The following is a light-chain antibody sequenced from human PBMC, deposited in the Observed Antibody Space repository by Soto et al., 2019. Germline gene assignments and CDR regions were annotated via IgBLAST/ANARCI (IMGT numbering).Light chain of an antibody. CDR2: DVS. J-gene: IGLJ2*01. V-gene: IGLV2-11*01. CDR1: SSDVGGYNY. CDR3: CSYADTYTWIVV. Sequence: QSALTQPRSVSGSPGQSVIISCTGTSSDVGGYNYVSWYQQYPGRAPKLMIYDVSQRPSGVPDRFSGSKSGNTASLTISGLQAEDEADYYCCSYADTYTWIVVFGGGTKVTVL.